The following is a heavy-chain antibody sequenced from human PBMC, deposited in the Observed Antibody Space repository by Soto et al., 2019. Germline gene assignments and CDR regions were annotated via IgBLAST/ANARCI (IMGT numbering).Heavy chain of an antibody. CDR2: INPNSGGT. Sequence: GASVKVSCKASGYTFTGYYMHWVRQAPGQGLEWMGWINPNSGGTNYAQKFQGRVTMTRDTSISTAYMELSRLRSDDTAVYYCARSRGSSSWYSFDAFDTWGQGTMVTVSS. CDR3: ARSRGSSSWYSFDAFDT. J-gene: IGHJ3*02. V-gene: IGHV1-2*02. D-gene: IGHD6-13*01. CDR1: GYTFTGYY.